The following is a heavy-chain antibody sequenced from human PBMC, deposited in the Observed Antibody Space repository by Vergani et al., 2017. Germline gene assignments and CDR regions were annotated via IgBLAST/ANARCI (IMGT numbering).Heavy chain of an antibody. CDR2: IWYDGSNK. Sequence: QVQLVESGGGVVQPGRSLRLSCAASGFTFSSYGMHWVRQAPGKGLEWVAVIWYDGSNKYYADSVKGRFTISRDNSKNTLYLQMNSLRAEDTAVYYCAREWSRYSGYDLTPFDYWGQGTLVTVSS. D-gene: IGHD5-12*01. V-gene: IGHV3-33*01. J-gene: IGHJ4*02. CDR3: AREWSRYSGYDLTPFDY. CDR1: GFTFSSYG.